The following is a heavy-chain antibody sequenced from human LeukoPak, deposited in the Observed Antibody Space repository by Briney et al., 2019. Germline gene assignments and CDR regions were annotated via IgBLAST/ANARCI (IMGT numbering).Heavy chain of an antibody. D-gene: IGHD6-6*01. CDR3: ARVAGDSSSPLDY. CDR1: GYTFTGYY. J-gene: IGHJ4*02. V-gene: IGHV1-2*02. Sequence: ASVKVSCKASGYTFTGYYMHWVRQAPGQGLEWMGWINPNSGGTNYAQKFQGRVTMTRDTSISTAYMELSRLRSDDTAVYYCARVAGDSSSPLDYWGQGTLVTVSS. CDR2: INPNSGGT.